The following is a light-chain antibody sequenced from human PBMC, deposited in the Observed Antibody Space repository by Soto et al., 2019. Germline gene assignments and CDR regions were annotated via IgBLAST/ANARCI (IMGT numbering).Light chain of an antibody. CDR2: DNI. CDR1: TSNIGNNY. V-gene: IGLV1-51*01. J-gene: IGLJ3*02. Sequence: QSVLTQSPSVSAAPGQTVTISCSGTTSNIGNNYVSWYQLLPETAPKLLIYDNIKRPSGIPDRFSGSKSGTSATLVITGLQTGDEADYYCGTWESSRNWVFGGGTTLTVL. CDR3: GTWESSRNWV.